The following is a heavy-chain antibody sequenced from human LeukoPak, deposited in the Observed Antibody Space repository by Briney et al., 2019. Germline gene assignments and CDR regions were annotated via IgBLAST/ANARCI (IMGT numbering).Heavy chain of an antibody. Sequence: SETLSLTCTVCSGSISHYYWRWIRQPPGKALEWISYIYYRGTNNYNPSLKRPVNISVYPSKNLFSLEMNHLNAADTAVYYCAREDPRTKVPDGMDVWGQGTTVTVSS. CDR1: SGSISHYY. CDR3: AREDPRTKVPDGMDV. V-gene: IGHV4-59*01. CDR2: IYYRGTN. D-gene: IGHD4-17*01. J-gene: IGHJ6*02.